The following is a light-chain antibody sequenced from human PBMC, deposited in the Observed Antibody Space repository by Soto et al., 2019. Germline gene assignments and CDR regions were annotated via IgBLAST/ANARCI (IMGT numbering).Light chain of an antibody. Sequence: QSALTQPASVSGSPGQSITISCTGTSSDVGGYNYVSWYQQHPGKAPKLMIYDVSNRPSGVSNRFSGSKSGNTASLTISGLHAEDEADYYCSSYTSSSTLLYVFGTGTKVNVL. CDR3: SSYTSSSTLLYV. CDR2: DVS. V-gene: IGLV2-14*01. CDR1: SSDVGGYNY. J-gene: IGLJ1*01.